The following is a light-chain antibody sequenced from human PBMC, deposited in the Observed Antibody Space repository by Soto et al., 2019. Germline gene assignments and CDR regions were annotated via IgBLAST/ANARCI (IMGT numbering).Light chain of an antibody. CDR2: EVS. Sequence: QSVLTQPASVSGSPGQSITISCTGTSSDLGGYNYFSWYQQHPGKAPKLIIYEVSNRPSGVSDRFSGPKSDNTASLTISGLQDEDEADYYCSSYTTSSHVFGTGTKVTVL. V-gene: IGLV2-14*01. J-gene: IGLJ1*01. CDR1: SSDLGGYNY. CDR3: SSYTTSSHV.